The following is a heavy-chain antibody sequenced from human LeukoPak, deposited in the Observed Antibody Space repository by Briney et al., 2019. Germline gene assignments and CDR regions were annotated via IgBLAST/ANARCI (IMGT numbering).Heavy chain of an antibody. CDR3: ARAPTNWNYPRIYFDY. CDR2: INAGNGNT. D-gene: IGHD1-7*01. CDR1: GYTFTSYA. Sequence: ASVKVSCKASGYTFTSYAMHWVRQAPGQRLEWMGWINAGNGNTKYSQKFQGRVTITRDTSASTAYMELSSLRSEDTDVYYCARAPTNWNYPRIYFDYWGQGTLVTVSS. J-gene: IGHJ4*02. V-gene: IGHV1-3*01.